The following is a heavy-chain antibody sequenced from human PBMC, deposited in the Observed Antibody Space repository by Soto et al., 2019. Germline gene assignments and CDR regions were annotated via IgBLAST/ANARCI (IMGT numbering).Heavy chain of an antibody. V-gene: IGHV4-4*02. Sequence: QVQLQESGPGLVKPSGTLSLTCAVSGVSISRHDWWTWVRQPPGKGLEWIGESHQSGHTNYNSSLESRVTISVDKSKNTFSLKLTSVTVADTAVYYCATRDSSRFYWGQGTLVTVSS. J-gene: IGHJ4*02. CDR3: ATRDSSRFY. CDR1: GVSISRHDW. CDR2: SHQSGHT. D-gene: IGHD6-13*01.